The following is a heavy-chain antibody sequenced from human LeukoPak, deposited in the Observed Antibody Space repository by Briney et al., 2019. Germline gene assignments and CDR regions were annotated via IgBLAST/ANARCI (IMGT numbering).Heavy chain of an antibody. CDR2: INHSGST. V-gene: IGHV4-34*01. D-gene: IGHD3-16*02. CDR3: ARSGPPYDYVWGSYRYYFDY. Sequence: SETLSLTCAVYGGSYSGYYWSWIRQPPGKGLEWIGEINHSGSTNYNPSLKSRVTISVDTSKNQFSLKLSSVTAADTAVYYCARSGPPYDYVWGSYRYYFDYWGQGTLVTVSS. J-gene: IGHJ4*02. CDR1: GGSYSGYY.